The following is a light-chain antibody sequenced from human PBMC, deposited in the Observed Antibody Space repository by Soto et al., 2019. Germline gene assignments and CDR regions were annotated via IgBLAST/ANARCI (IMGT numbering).Light chain of an antibody. CDR2: GAS. V-gene: IGKV3-20*01. J-gene: IGKJ2*01. CDR1: QSVDSY. Sequence: IVLTQSPGTLSLSPGERASLSCGASQSVDSYLAWYQQKPGQAPRLVIYGASKRDTGIPERVSGSGSGTSFTLTISRLEPQDFAVYYCQQYASSPYTFGQWTNLEIK. CDR3: QQYASSPYT.